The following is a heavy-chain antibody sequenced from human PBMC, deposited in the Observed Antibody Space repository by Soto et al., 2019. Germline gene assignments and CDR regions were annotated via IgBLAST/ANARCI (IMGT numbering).Heavy chain of an antibody. Sequence: EVQLVESGGGFVQPGGSLRLSCAASGFSFSSNWMHWVRRVPGRGLVWVSRINTDGSFTEYVDSVKGRFTMSRDNAKNTLYLQMNSLRVEDTAVYYCARDGEGFWGQGTLVTVSS. V-gene: IGHV3-74*03. J-gene: IGHJ4*02. D-gene: IGHD2-21*01. CDR1: GFSFSSNW. CDR3: ARDGEGF. CDR2: INTDGSFT.